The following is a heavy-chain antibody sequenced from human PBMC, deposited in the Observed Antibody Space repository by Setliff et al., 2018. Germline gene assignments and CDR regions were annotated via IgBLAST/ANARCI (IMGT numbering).Heavy chain of an antibody. CDR3: ARGAVLGVVNNYYYGMDV. D-gene: IGHD3-3*01. V-gene: IGHV1-46*01. CDR2: INPSGGST. Sequence: ASVKVSCKASGYTFTSYYMHWVRQAPGQGPEWMGIINPSGGSTSYAQKFQGRVTMTRDTSTRTVYMELSSLRSEDTAFYYCARGAVLGVVNNYYYGMDVWGQGTTVTVSS. CDR1: GYTFTSYY. J-gene: IGHJ6*02.